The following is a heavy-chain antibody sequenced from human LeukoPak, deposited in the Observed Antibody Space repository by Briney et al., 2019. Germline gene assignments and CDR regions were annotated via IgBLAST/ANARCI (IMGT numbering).Heavy chain of an antibody. CDR1: GFTFSSYSM. Sequence: PGGSLRLSCAASGFTFSSYSMNWVRQPPGKGLEWIGEIYHSGNTNYNPSLKSRVTISLDKSKNQFSLKLTSVTAADTAVYYCTKGRGIWGQGTLVTVSS. D-gene: IGHD3-10*01. J-gene: IGHJ4*02. CDR3: TKGRGI. V-gene: IGHV4-4*02. CDR2: IYHSGNT.